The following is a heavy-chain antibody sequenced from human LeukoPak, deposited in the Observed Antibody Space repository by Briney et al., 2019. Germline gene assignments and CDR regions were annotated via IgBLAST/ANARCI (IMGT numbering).Heavy chain of an antibody. V-gene: IGHV4-34*01. CDR3: TRGPTTVTKAGSAFDI. J-gene: IGHJ3*02. D-gene: IGHD4-11*01. Sequence: PSETLSLTCAVYGGSFSGYYWSWIRQPPGKGLEWIGEINHSGSTNYNPSLKSRVTISVDTSKNQFSLKLSSVTAADTAVYYCTRGPTTVTKAGSAFDIWGQGTMVTVSS. CDR2: INHSGST. CDR1: GGSFSGYY.